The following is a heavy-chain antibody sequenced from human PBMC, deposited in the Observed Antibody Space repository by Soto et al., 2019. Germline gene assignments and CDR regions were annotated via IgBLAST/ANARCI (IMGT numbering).Heavy chain of an antibody. CDR2: IYWDDDK. J-gene: IGHJ4*02. Sequence: QITLKESGPTLVKPTQTLTLTCTFSGFSLSTSGVGVGWIRQPPGKALEWLALIYWDDDKRYSPSLKSRLTLTKDTSKNQVVLTMTTMHPVDTATYYCAHRRPKLGSFAYWGQGTLVTVSS. D-gene: IGHD6-13*01. V-gene: IGHV2-5*02. CDR3: AHRRPKLGSFAY. CDR1: GFSLSTSGVG.